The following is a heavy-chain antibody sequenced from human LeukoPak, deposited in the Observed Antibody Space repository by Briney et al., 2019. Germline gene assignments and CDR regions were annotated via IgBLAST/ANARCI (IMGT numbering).Heavy chain of an antibody. CDR2: VGGNSGGI. J-gene: IGHJ5*02. CDR3: AKDLGDGSGSYPGGFDP. CDR1: GFTFSSYE. V-gene: IGHV3-9*01. D-gene: IGHD3-10*01. Sequence: HPGGSLRLACGASGFTFSSYEMSWVRHAPGEGREWVSGVGGNSGGIGYADSVKRRFTISRDSAKNSLYLQMNSLRPDDTALYYCAKDLGDGSGSYPGGFDPWGQGTLVTVSS.